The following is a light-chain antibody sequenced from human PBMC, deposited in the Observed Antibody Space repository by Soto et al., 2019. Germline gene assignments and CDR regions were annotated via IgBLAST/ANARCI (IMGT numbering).Light chain of an antibody. CDR3: QKSDHLPL. J-gene: IGKJ3*01. CDR2: DAY. V-gene: IGKV1-33*01. Sequence: DIQMTPSPPSLSASVGDRVTITCQASHDIGNSLNWYQDKPGQATKLVIYDAYNLETGVPSTFSGNGYGTDFTFTISSLRPEDIATYYCQKSDHLPLFGPGTRVDMK. CDR1: HDIGNS.